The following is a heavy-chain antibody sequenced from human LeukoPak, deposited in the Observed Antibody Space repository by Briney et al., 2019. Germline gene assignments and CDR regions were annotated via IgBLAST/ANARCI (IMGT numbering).Heavy chain of an antibody. Sequence: SETLSLTCAVCGGSFSGYYWSWIRQPPGKGLEWIGEINHSGSTNYNPSLKSRVTISVDTSKNQFSLKLSSVTAADTAVYYCARNRGGPSIVATIIGGFDYWGQGTLVTVSS. CDR2: INHSGST. J-gene: IGHJ4*02. V-gene: IGHV4-34*01. D-gene: IGHD5-12*01. CDR3: ARNRGGPSIVATIIGGFDY. CDR1: GGSFSGYY.